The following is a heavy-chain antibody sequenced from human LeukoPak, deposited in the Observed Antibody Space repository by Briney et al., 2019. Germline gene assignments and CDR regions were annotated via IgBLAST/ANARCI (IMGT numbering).Heavy chain of an antibody. V-gene: IGHV3-48*03. CDR1: GFTFSSYV. CDR3: ARDFWSSLEY. Sequence: GGSLRLSCAASGFTFSSYVMNWVRQAPGKGLEWVSYISSSGSTIYYADSVKGRFTISRDNAKNSLYLQMNSLRAEDTAVYYCARDFWSSLEYWGQGTLVTVSS. CDR2: ISSSGSTI. D-gene: IGHD3-3*01. J-gene: IGHJ4*02.